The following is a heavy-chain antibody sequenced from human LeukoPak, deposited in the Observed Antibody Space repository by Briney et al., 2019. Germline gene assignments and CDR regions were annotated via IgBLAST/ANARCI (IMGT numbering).Heavy chain of an antibody. CDR2: IKQDGSEK. CDR3: AREEYYDFWSGTYYYYYYMDV. J-gene: IGHJ6*03. V-gene: IGHV3-7*01. CDR1: GFTFSSYW. D-gene: IGHD3-3*01. Sequence: PGGSLGLSCAASGFTFSSYWMSWVRQAPGKGLEWVANIKQDGSEKYYVDSVKGRFTISRDNAKNSLYLQMNSLRAEDTAVYYCAREEYYDFWSGTYYYYYYMDVWGKGTTVTVSS.